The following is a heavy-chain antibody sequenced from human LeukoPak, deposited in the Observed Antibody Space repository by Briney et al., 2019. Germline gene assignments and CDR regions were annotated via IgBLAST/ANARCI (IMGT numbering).Heavy chain of an antibody. J-gene: IGHJ3*02. CDR3: ASRITMVRDSNTGAFDI. D-gene: IGHD3-10*01. CDR1: GGSLSGYY. CDR2: INQIETT. V-gene: IGHV4-34*01. Sequence: PSETLSLTCAVYGGSLSGYYWGWIRHPQGRGRGWIGEINQIETTNSNPSLKSRVTILVDTSKSQFSLKLSSVTAADTAVYYCASRITMVRDSNTGAFDIWGQGTMVTVSS.